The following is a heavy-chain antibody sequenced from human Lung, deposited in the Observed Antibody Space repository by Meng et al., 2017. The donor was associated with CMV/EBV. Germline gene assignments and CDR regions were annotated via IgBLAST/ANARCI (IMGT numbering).Heavy chain of an antibody. D-gene: IGHD4-17*01. CDR2: ISYDGSNK. Sequence: GESLKISCAASGFTFSSYAMHWVRQAPGKGLEWVAVISYDGSNKYYADSVKGRFTISRDNSKNPLYLQMNSLRAEDTAVYYCARDNYGDYGDDFDIWGQGTMVTGSS. V-gene: IGHV3-30*04. CDR1: GFTFSSYA. CDR3: ARDNYGDYGDDFDI. J-gene: IGHJ3*02.